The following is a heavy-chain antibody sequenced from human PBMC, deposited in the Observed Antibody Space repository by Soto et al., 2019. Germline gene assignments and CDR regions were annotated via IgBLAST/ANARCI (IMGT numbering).Heavy chain of an antibody. Sequence: EVQLVESGGGLIQPGGSLRLSCAASGFTVSSNYMSWVRQAPGKGLEWVSVIYSGGSTYYADSVKGRFTISRDNSKNTLYLQMNSLRAEVTAVYYCARAEPSIFGVVAKVGYYYGMDVWGQGTTVTVSS. CDR1: GFTVSSNY. CDR3: ARAEPSIFGVVAKVGYYYGMDV. J-gene: IGHJ6*02. D-gene: IGHD3-3*01. V-gene: IGHV3-53*01. CDR2: IYSGGST.